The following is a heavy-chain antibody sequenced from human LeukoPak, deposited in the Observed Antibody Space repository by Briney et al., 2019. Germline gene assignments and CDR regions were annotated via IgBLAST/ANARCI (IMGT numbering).Heavy chain of an antibody. D-gene: IGHD3-22*01. CDR3: TKDQHYYASSGYYSDFTY. J-gene: IGHJ4*02. V-gene: IGHV3-15*01. Sequence: GGSLRLSCAASGFTVGDAWMAWVRQAPGKGLEWVGRVKSKSDGGTTDYSAPVKGRFTISRDASKNTLYLQMNSLKTEDTAVYYCTKDQHYYASSGYYSDFTYWGQGTLVTVSS. CDR1: GFTVGDAW. CDR2: VKSKSDGGTT.